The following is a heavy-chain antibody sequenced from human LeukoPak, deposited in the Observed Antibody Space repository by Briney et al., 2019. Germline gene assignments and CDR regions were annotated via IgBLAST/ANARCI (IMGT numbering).Heavy chain of an antibody. Sequence: SETLSPTCTVSGGSINSGDYYWNWIRQPPGKGLEWIGYIYDSGSTNYNPSLKSRVTISVDTSKNQFSLKLSSVTAADTAVYYCARVGGTNYYYYGMDVWGQGTTVTVSS. CDR3: ARVGGTNYYYYGMDV. CDR1: GGSINSGDYY. V-gene: IGHV4-61*08. D-gene: IGHD1-1*01. CDR2: IYDSGST. J-gene: IGHJ6*02.